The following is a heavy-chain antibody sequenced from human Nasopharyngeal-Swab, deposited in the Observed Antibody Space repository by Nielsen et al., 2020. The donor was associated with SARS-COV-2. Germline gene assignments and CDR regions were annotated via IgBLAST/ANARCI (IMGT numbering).Heavy chain of an antibody. CDR1: GFTFSSYW. V-gene: IGHV3-7*05. Sequence: GGPLRLSCAASGFTFSSYWMSWVRQAPGKGLEWVAYIKEDGSEKYFVDSVKGRFTISRDNAKNSLYLQMNSLRAEDTAVYYYARDYTRFDYWGQGTLVTVSS. D-gene: IGHD3-16*01. CDR3: ARDYTRFDY. J-gene: IGHJ4*02. CDR2: IKEDGSEK.